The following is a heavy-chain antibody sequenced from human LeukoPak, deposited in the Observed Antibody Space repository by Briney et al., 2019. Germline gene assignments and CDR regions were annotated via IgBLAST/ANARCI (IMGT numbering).Heavy chain of an antibody. CDR1: GFMLSNHA. J-gene: IGHJ4*02. V-gene: IGHV3-23*01. D-gene: IGHD2-2*01. CDR3: ATCSSASCYWGGDY. CDR2: ISYDGAT. Sequence: GGSLRLSCALSGFMLSNHAMSWVRQAPGKGLEWLSVISYDGATFYADSVKGRFTISRDTSKNTLYLQMNGLRAEDTALYYCATCSSASCYWGGDYWGQGTQVIVSS.